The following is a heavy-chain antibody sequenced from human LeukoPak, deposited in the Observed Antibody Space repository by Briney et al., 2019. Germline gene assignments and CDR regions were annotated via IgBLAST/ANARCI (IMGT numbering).Heavy chain of an antibody. Sequence: GASVKVSCKASGYTFTTYGISWMRQAPGQGLEWMGWMNPNSGNTGYAQKFQGRVTITRNTSISTAYMELSSLRSEDTAVYYCARGRGSDPRSYFDYWGQGTLVTVSS. V-gene: IGHV1-8*03. CDR2: MNPNSGNT. CDR3: ARGRGSDPRSYFDY. D-gene: IGHD1-26*01. J-gene: IGHJ4*02. CDR1: GYTFTTYG.